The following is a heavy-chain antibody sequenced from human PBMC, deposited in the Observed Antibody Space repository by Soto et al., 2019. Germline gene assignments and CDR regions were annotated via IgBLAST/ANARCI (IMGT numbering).Heavy chain of an antibody. CDR2: IKSKTDGGTT. CDR3: TTDGALTLRFLEWLSHYYYYYGMDV. V-gene: IGHV3-15*01. Sequence: EVQLVESGGGLVKPGGSLRLSCAASGFTFSNAWMSWVRQAPGKGLEWVGRIKSKTDGGTTDYAAPVKGRFTISRDDSKNTLYLQMNSLKTEDTAVYYCTTDGALTLRFLEWLSHYYYYYGMDVWGQGTTVTVSS. CDR1: GFTFSNAW. D-gene: IGHD3-3*01. J-gene: IGHJ6*02.